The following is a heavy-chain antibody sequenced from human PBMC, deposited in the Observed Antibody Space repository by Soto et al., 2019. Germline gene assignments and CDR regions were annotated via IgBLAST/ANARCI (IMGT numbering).Heavy chain of an antibody. CDR2: FDPEDGET. CDR1: GYTLTELS. D-gene: IGHD3-10*01. Sequence: QVQLVQSGAEVKKPGASVKVSCKVSGYTLTELSMHWVRQAPGKGLEWMGGFDPEDGETIYAQKFQGRVTMTEDTSTDTAYMELSSLRSEDTAVYYCATDSPPITMVRGVILDEDYYYGMDVWGQGTTVTVSS. J-gene: IGHJ6*02. V-gene: IGHV1-24*01. CDR3: ATDSPPITMVRGVILDEDYYYGMDV.